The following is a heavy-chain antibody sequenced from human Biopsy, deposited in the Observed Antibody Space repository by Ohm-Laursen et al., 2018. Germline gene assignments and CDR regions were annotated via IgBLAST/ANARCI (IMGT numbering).Heavy chain of an antibody. J-gene: IGHJ6*03. CDR3: ARDRYYGSENYFSHYNMDV. V-gene: IGHV3-33*01. Sequence: SLRLSCTASGFTFSGYGMHWVRQAPGKGLGWVAVIWYDGTDKFYADSVKGRFTISRDNSKNTLYLHMNSLRAADTAVYYCARDRYYGSENYFSHYNMDVWGQGTTVTVSS. CDR1: GFTFSGYG. CDR2: IWYDGTDK. D-gene: IGHD3-10*01.